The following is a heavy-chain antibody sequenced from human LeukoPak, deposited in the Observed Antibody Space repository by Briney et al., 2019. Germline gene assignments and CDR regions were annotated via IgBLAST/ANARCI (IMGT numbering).Heavy chain of an antibody. V-gene: IGHV1-18*01. CDR2: ISAYNGNT. Sequence: ASVKVSCKASGYTFTSYGISWVRRAPGQGLEWTGWISAYNGNTNYAQKLQGRVTMTTDTSTSTAYMELRSLRSDDTAVYYCARVQKWPYYYDSSGYSDYWGQGTLVTVSS. D-gene: IGHD3-22*01. CDR3: ARVQKWPYYYDSSGYSDY. CDR1: GYTFTSYG. J-gene: IGHJ4*02.